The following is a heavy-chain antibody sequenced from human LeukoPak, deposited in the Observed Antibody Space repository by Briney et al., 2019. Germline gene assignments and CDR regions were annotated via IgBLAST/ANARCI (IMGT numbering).Heavy chain of an antibody. CDR2: IYYSGST. Sequence: PSETLSLTCTVSGGSISSGDYYWSWIRQPPGKGLEWIGYIYYSGSTYYNPSLKSRVTISVDTSKNQFSLKLSSVTAADTAVYYWARDHPEGNFDYWGQGTLVTVSS. D-gene: IGHD1-14*01. V-gene: IGHV4-30-4*01. CDR3: ARDHPEGNFDY. CDR1: GGSISSGDYY. J-gene: IGHJ4*02.